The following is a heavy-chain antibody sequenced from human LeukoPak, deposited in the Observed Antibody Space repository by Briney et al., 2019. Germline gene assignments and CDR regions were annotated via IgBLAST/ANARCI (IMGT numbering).Heavy chain of an antibody. CDR1: GYTFTSYA. D-gene: IGHD3-22*01. J-gene: IGHJ6*02. CDR2: INAGNGNT. V-gene: IGHV1-3*01. CDR3: ARTYYYDSSGYYQTSPYYYYYGMDV. Sequence: ASVKVSCKASGYTFTSYAMHWVRQAPGQRLEWMGWINAGNGNTKYSQKFQGRVTITRDTSASTAYMELSSLRSEDTAVYYCARTYYYDSSGYYQTSPYYYYYGMDVWGQGTTVTVSS.